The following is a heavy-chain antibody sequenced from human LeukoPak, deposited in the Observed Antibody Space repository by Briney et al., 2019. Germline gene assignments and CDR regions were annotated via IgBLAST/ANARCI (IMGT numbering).Heavy chain of an antibody. D-gene: IGHD1-1*01. CDR3: VKNLKSTGAAGDDALDV. Sequence: GGSLRLSCAASGFTFGHNAMHWVRQAPGRGLEWVSGVSWNSGTINYVGSVRGRFTISRDNAKNFLYLQMNSLRAEDTALYYCVKNLKSTGAAGDDALDVWGQWTMVTVS. CDR2: VSWNSGTI. V-gene: IGHV3-9*01. CDR1: GFTFGHNA. J-gene: IGHJ3*01.